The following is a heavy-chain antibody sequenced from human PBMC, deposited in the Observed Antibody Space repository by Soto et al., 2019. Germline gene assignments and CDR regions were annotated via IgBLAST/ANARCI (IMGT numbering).Heavy chain of an antibody. Sequence: GGSLRLSCATSGFTFSSYSMTWVREAPGKGLEWVSVMSGSGETTYYADSAKGRFTIARDNSKKTLYLQMNSLRAEDTAVYYCAKDPTGTTRGYFDYWGQGTLVTVSS. V-gene: IGHV3-23*01. CDR2: MSGSGETT. J-gene: IGHJ4*02. D-gene: IGHD1-1*01. CDR1: GFTFSSYS. CDR3: AKDPTGTTRGYFDY.